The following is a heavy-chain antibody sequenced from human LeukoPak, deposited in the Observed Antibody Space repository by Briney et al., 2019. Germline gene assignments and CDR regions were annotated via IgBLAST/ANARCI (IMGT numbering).Heavy chain of an antibody. CDR3: ARSRIAAAANWFDP. D-gene: IGHD6-13*01. V-gene: IGHV1-69*01. CDR2: IIPIFGTA. J-gene: IGHJ5*02. Sequence: SVTVSCKASGGTFSSYAISWVRQAPGQGLEWMGGIIPIFGTANYAQKFQGRVTITADESTSTAYMELSSLRSEDTAVYYCARSRIAAAANWFDPWGQGTLVTVSS. CDR1: GGTFSSYA.